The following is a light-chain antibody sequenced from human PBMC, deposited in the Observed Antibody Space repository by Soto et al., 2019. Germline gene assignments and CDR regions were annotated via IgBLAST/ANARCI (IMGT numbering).Light chain of an antibody. CDR3: QQYNSYSSWA. CDR1: QSISSW. CDR2: DAS. J-gene: IGKJ1*01. Sequence: DIQMTQSPSTLSASVGDRVTITCRASQSISSWLAWYQQKPGKAPKLLIYDASSLESGVPSRFSGSGSGTEFTLTITSLQPDDFATYDCQQYNSYSSWAFGQGTKVESK. V-gene: IGKV1-5*01.